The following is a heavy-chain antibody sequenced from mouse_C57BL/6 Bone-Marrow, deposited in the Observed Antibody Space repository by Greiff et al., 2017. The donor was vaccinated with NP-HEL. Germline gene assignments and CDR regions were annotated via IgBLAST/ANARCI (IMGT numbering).Heavy chain of an antibody. V-gene: IGHV1-66*01. CDR1: GYSFTSYY. CDR3: ARGPRRRAY. Sequence: VQLKESGPELVKPGASVKISCKASGYSFTSYYIHWVKQRPGQGLEWIGWIYPGSGNTKYNEKFKGKATLTADTSSSTAYMQLSSLTSEDSAVYYCARGPRRRAYWGQGTLVTVSA. CDR2: IYPGSGNT. J-gene: IGHJ3*01.